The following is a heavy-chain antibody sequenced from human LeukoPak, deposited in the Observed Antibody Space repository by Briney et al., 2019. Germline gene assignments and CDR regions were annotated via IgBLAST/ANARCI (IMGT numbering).Heavy chain of an antibody. CDR3: AKRDLTTEFDY. J-gene: IGHJ4*02. V-gene: IGHV3-30-3*02. CDR1: GFTFSSYA. D-gene: IGHD4-17*01. Sequence: GGSLRLSCAASGFTFSSYAMHWVRQAPGKGLEWVAVISYDGSNKYYADSVKGRFTISRDNSKNTLSLQMNSLRSDDTAVYYCAKRDLTTEFDYWGQGTVVTVS. CDR2: ISYDGSNK.